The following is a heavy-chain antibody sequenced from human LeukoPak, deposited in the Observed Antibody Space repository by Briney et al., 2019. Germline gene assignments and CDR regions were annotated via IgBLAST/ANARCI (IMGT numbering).Heavy chain of an antibody. D-gene: IGHD4-23*01. CDR2: ISYDGNNK. CDR3: AKDIDYGGAN. V-gene: IGHV3-30*18. J-gene: IGHJ4*02. Sequence: PGRSLRLSCAASGFTFSNYGMHWVRQAPGKGLEWVALISYDGNNKYYSDSMKGRFTISRDNSKNTLYLQMNSLRAEDTAVYYCAKDIDYGGANWGQGTLVTVSS. CDR1: GFTFSNYG.